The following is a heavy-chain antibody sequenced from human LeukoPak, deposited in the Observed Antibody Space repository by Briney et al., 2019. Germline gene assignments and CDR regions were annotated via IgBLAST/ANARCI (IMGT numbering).Heavy chain of an antibody. D-gene: IGHD3/OR15-3a*01. Sequence: PSETLSLTCAVYGGSFSGYYWSWIRQPPGKGLEWIGEINHSGSTNYNPSLKSRVTISVDTSKNQFSLKLTSVTAADTSVYYCARQTGSGLFILPGGQGTLVTVSS. CDR1: GGSFSGYY. V-gene: IGHV4-34*01. CDR2: INHSGST. CDR3: ARQTGSGLFILP. J-gene: IGHJ4*02.